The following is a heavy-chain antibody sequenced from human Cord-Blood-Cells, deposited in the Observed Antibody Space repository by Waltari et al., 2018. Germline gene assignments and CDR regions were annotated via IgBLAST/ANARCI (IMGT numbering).Heavy chain of an antibody. Sequence: QVQLVQSWAEVKKPGASVKVSCKASGYTFTGSYMHWVRQAPRQGLEWMGWINPNSGGTNYAQKFQGRVTMTRDTSISTAYMELSRLRSDDTAVYYCARSGVVVPAAILAFDIWGQGTMVTVSS. D-gene: IGHD2-2*02. CDR3: ARSGVVVPAAILAFDI. J-gene: IGHJ3*02. V-gene: IGHV1-2*02. CDR1: GYTFTGSY. CDR2: INPNSGGT.